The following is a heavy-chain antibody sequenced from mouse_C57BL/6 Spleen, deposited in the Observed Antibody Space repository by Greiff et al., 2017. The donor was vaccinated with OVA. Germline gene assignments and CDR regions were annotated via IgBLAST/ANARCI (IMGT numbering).Heavy chain of an antibody. Sequence: VQLQQSVAELAKPGASVQLSFKASGYTFTSYWLHWVKQRPGQGLAWIGYINPSSGYTKYNQKFKDKATLTEDKSSSTAYMQLSSLTYEDSAVYYCARWDYYGSSSHSSYYAMDYWGQGTSVTVSS. V-gene: IGHV1-7*01. CDR1: GYTFTSYW. D-gene: IGHD1-1*01. CDR2: INPSSGYT. CDR3: ARWDYYGSSSHSSYYAMDY. J-gene: IGHJ4*01.